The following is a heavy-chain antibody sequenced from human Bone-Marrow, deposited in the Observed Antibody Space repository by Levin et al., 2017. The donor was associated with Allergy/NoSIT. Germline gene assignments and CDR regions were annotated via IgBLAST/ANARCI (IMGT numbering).Heavy chain of an antibody. D-gene: IGHD3-10*01. CDR3: ARRGSDFDY. J-gene: IGHJ4*02. CDR1: GYSFTSYW. CDR2: IYPGDSDT. Sequence: GGSLRLSCKGSGYSFTSYWIGWVRQMPGKGLEWMGIIYPGDSDTRYSPSFQGQVTISADKSISTTYLQWSSLKASDTAMSYCARRGSDFDYWGQGTLVTVSS. V-gene: IGHV5-51*01.